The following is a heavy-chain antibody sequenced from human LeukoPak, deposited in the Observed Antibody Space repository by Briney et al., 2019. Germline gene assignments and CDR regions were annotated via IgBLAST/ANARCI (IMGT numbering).Heavy chain of an antibody. J-gene: IGHJ4*02. V-gene: IGHV4-39*01. CDR3: ARHPMTTPLDY. Sequence: SETLSLTCTVSGGSISSSSYYWGWNRQPPGKGLEWIGSIYDSGSTYYNPSLKSRVTISVDTSKNQFSLKLSSVTAADTAVYYCARHPMTTPLDYWGQGTLVTVSS. CDR2: IYDSGST. CDR1: GGSISSSSYY. D-gene: IGHD4-11*01.